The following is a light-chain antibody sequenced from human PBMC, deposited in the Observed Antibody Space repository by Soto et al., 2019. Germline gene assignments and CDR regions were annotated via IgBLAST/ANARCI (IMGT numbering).Light chain of an antibody. J-gene: IGKJ4*01. CDR1: QGISNY. V-gene: IGKV1-27*01. Sequence: DIQMTQSPSSLSASVGDRVTITCRASQGISNYLAWYQQKPGKVPELLIYAASPLQSGVPSRFSGSGSGTDVTLTISSLQPEDVETDDCQKYNHAPTFGGGTKVEIK. CDR3: QKYNHAPT. CDR2: AAS.